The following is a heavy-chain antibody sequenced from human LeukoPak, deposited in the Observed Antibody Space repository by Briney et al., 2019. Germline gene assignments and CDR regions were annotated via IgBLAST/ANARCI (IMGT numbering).Heavy chain of an antibody. CDR2: IQNDGNNK. CDR3: ARDDQGSTYYDFWSGYYHP. CDR1: GFTFSSNG. J-gene: IGHJ5*02. V-gene: IGHV3-30*02. D-gene: IGHD3-3*01. Sequence: GGSLRLSCAASGFTFSSNGMHWVRQAPGKGLEWVAFIQNDGNNKKYADSVKGRFTISRDNSKNTLYLQMNSLRVEDTAVYYCARDDQGSTYYDFWSGYYHPWGQGTLVTVSS.